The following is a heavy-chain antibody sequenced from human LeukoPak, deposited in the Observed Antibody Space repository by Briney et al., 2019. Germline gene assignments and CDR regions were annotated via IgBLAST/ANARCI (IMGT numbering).Heavy chain of an antibody. V-gene: IGHV4-59*01. CDR3: ARKMSTYWFFDV. Sequence: SETLSLTCSVSGGSISSYYWSWIRQAPGKGLEWIGFAHYSGSTNYNPSLKSRVTISVDTSKSQFSLKLISVTAADTAVYYCARKMSTYWFFDVWGRGTLVTVSS. CDR1: GGSISSYY. CDR2: AHYSGST. J-gene: IGHJ2*01. D-gene: IGHD5-24*01.